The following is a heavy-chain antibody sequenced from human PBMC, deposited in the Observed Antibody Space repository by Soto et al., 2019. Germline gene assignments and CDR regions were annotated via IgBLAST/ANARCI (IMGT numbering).Heavy chain of an antibody. D-gene: IGHD3-3*01. CDR3: ARTIKDPVLRFLEWLPNNWFDP. V-gene: IGHV1-18*01. CDR1: GYTFTSYG. Sequence: ASVKVSCKASGYTFTSYGISWVRQAPGQGLEWMGWISAYNGNTNYAQKLQGRVTMTTDTSTSTAYMELRSLRSDDTAVYYCARTIKDPVLRFLEWLPNNWFDPWGQEPWSPSPQ. CDR2: ISAYNGNT. J-gene: IGHJ5*02.